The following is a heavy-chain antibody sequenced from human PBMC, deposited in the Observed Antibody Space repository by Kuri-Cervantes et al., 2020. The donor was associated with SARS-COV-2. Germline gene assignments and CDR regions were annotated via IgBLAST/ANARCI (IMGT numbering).Heavy chain of an antibody. CDR3: AREARQYCDSSTCYVGPSDDY. Sequence: GGSLRLSCVASGFSFRDYAMNWVRQAPGKGLEWISYITSRPTMYYADSVKGRFTVSRDNAKDSAYLQMNNLRVEDTAVYYCAREARQYCDSSTCYVGPSDDYWGQGTLVTVSS. CDR2: ITSRPTM. V-gene: IGHV3-69-1*01. D-gene: IGHD2-2*01. CDR1: GFSFRDYA. J-gene: IGHJ4*02.